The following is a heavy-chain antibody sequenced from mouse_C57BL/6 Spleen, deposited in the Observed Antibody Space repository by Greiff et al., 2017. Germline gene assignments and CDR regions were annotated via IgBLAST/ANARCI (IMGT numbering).Heavy chain of an antibody. CDR2: ILPGSGST. J-gene: IGHJ4*01. CDR1: GYTFTGYW. V-gene: IGHV1-9*01. D-gene: IGHD1-1*01. Sequence: LQESGAELMKPGASVKLSCKATGYTFTGYWIEWVKQRPGHGLEWIGEILPGSGSTHYNEKFKGKATFTADTSSNTAYMQLSSLTTEDSALYYCARHYGSSSYSMDYWGQGTSVTVSS. CDR3: ARHYGSSSYSMDY.